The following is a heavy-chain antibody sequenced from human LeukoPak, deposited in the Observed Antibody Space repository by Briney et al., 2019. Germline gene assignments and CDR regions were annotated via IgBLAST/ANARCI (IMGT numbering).Heavy chain of an antibody. CDR1: GGTFSSYA. CDR2: IIPIFGTA. J-gene: IGHJ6*03. D-gene: IGHD2-2*01. CDR3: ARGADCSSTSCFPGLWNYYYYMDV. V-gene: IGHV1-69*13. Sequence: GASVKVSCKASGGTFSSYAISWVRQAPGQGLEWMGGIIPIFGTANYAQKFQGRVTITADESTSTAYMELSSLRSEDTAVYYCARGADCSSTSCFPGLWNYYYYMDVWGKGATVTVSS.